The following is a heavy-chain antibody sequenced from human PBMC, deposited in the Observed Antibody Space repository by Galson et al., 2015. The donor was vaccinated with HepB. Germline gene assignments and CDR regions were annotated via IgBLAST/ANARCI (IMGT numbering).Heavy chain of an antibody. Sequence: SLRLSCAASGFTVSSNYMSWVRQAPGKGLEWVSVIYSGGSTYYADSVKGRFTISRDNSKNTLYLQMNSLRAEDTAVYYCARDVRWGGGGAYHDSNPGYYYMDVWGKGTTVTVSS. CDR1: GFTVSSNY. V-gene: IGHV3-53*01. J-gene: IGHJ6*03. CDR3: ARDVRWGGGGAYHDSNPGYYYMDV. CDR2: IYSGGST. D-gene: IGHD2-2*01.